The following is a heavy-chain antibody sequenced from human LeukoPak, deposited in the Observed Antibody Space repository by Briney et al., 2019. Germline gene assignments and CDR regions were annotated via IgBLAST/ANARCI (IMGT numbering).Heavy chain of an antibody. CDR3: ATEPDYGGNPDAFDI. CDR2: ISAYNGNT. V-gene: IGHV1-18*01. J-gene: IGHJ3*02. Sequence: ASVKVSCKASGYTFTSYGISWVRQAPGQGLEWMGWISAYNGNTNYAQKLQGRVTMTTDTSTSTAYMELRSLRSDDTAVYYCATEPDYGGNPDAFDIWGQGTMVTVSS. CDR1: GYTFTSYG. D-gene: IGHD4-23*01.